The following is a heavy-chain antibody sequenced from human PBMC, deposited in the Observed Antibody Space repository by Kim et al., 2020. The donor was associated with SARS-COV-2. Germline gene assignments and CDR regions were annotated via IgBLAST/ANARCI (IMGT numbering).Heavy chain of an antibody. Sequence: ASVKVSCKASGYTFTSYAMHWVRQAPGQRLEWMGWINAGNGNTKYLQKFQGRVTITRGTSVSTAYMELSSLRSEDTAVYYCARDQADYYGIGKNYYYYYGMGVWGQGTTVTVSS. CDR2: INAGNGNT. V-gene: IGHV1-3*01. CDR1: GYTFTSYA. J-gene: IGHJ6*02. D-gene: IGHD3-10*01. CDR3: ARDQADYYGIGKNYYYYYGMGV.